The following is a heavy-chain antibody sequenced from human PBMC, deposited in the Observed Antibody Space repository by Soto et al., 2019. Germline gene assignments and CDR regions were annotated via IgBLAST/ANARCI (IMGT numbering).Heavy chain of an antibody. CDR2: IYYSGSI. Sequence: PSETVSLTCTVSVVSINSTAYSCGWIRQPPWKGLEWIGNIYYSGSIYYNPSLKSRVTISVDTSKNPFSLKLTSVTAADTAVYFCVRLSTPYRGVGVWVQGTSVYVS. D-gene: IGHD1-26*01. CDR1: VVSINSTAYS. V-gene: IGHV4-39*01. CDR3: VRLSTPYRGVGV. J-gene: IGHJ6*01.